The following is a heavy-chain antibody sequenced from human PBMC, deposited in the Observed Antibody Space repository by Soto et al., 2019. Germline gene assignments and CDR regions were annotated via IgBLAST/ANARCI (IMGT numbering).Heavy chain of an antibody. J-gene: IGHJ5*02. CDR2: IYYSGST. V-gene: IGHV4-31*03. CDR3: ARAAIGWFDP. Sequence: SETLSLTCTVSGASITFGGYSWSWIRQTPGKGLEWIGYIYYSGSTYYNPSLKSRVTISVDTSKNQFSLKLSSVTAADTAVYYCARAAIGWFDPWGQGTLVTVSS. CDR1: GASITFGGYS. D-gene: IGHD3-22*01.